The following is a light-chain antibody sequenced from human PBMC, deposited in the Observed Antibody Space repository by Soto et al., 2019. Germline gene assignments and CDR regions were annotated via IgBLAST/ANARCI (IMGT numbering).Light chain of an antibody. J-gene: IGKJ2*01. CDR2: GAS. CDR1: QSVSSN. Sequence: EIVMTQSPATLAVSPGERATLSCRASQSVSSNLAWYQQKPGQAPRLLIYGASTRATGIPGRFSGSGSGTEFILTISSLQSEDFAVYYCQQYNNWPPYTFGQGTKLEIK. CDR3: QQYNNWPPYT. V-gene: IGKV3-15*01.